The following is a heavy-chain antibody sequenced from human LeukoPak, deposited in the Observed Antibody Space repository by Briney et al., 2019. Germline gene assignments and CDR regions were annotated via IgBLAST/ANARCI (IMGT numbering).Heavy chain of an antibody. Sequence: SVKVSCKASGGTFSSYAISWVRQAPGQGLEWMGEIIPIFGTANYAQKFQGRVTITTDESTSTAYMGLSSLRSEDTAVYYCARAPYVDTAYDFDYWGQGTLVTVSS. CDR2: IIPIFGTA. CDR3: ARAPYVDTAYDFDY. V-gene: IGHV1-69*05. D-gene: IGHD5-18*01. CDR1: GGTFSSYA. J-gene: IGHJ4*02.